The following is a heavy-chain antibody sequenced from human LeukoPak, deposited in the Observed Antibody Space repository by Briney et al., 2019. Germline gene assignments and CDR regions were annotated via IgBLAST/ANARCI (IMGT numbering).Heavy chain of an antibody. V-gene: IGHV3-30*02. Sequence: PGGSLRLSCAASGFTFSTYVMHWVRQAPGKGLEWVAFIWYDGSDKYYADSVKGRFTISRDSSNNTLYLQMNSLRPEDTAIYYCAAEGFGELRAFDFWGQGTMVTVSS. D-gene: IGHD3-10*01. CDR2: IWYDGSDK. CDR3: AAEGFGELRAFDF. CDR1: GFTFSTYV. J-gene: IGHJ3*01.